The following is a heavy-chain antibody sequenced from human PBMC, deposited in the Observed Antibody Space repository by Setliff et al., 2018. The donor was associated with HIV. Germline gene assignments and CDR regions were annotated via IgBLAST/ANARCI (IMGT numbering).Heavy chain of an antibody. J-gene: IGHJ4*02. D-gene: IGHD2-2*03. CDR3: ARDPYGYCTTTTCYVPGY. Sequence: ASVKVSCKASGYTFTSYGISWVRQAPGQGLEWMGWISGYNGNTNFAQKLQGRVTITADESTSTAYMELSSLRSEDTAIYYCARDPYGYCTTTTCYVPGYWGQGTLVTVSS. V-gene: IGHV1-18*01. CDR1: GYTFTSYG. CDR2: ISGYNGNT.